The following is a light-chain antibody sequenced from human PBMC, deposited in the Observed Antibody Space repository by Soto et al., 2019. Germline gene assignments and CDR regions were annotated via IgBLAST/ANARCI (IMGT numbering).Light chain of an antibody. CDR2: DVN. V-gene: IGLV2-14*01. CDR3: SSYTTISTVV. Sequence: QSALTQPASVSGSPGQSITMSCTGTSSDVGGYTYVSWYQQHSCKAPLLIIFDVNNRPSGVSDRFSGSKSGNTASLTIYGLQTDDEATYFCSSYTTISTVVFGGGTKLTVL. J-gene: IGLJ2*01. CDR1: SSDVGGYTY.